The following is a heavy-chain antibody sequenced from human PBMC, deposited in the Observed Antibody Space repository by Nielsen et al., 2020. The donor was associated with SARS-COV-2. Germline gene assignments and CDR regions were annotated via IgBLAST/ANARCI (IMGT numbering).Heavy chain of an antibody. V-gene: IGHV1-18*01. CDR3: ARGSNYDYGWGSYRYYGMDV. J-gene: IGHJ6*02. CDR2: ISGYNGNT. D-gene: IGHD3-16*02. Sequence: WVRQAPGQGLEWMGWISGYNGNTNYAQKLQGRVSMTTDTSTSTAYMELRSLRSDDTAVYYCARGSNYDYGWGSYRYYGMDVWGQGTTVTVSS.